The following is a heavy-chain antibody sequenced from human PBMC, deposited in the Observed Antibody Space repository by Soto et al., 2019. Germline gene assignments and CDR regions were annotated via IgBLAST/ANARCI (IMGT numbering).Heavy chain of an antibody. CDR1: GFTFSSYA. CDR2: ISYDGSNK. CDR3: ARDLGPDYALNYYYYYGMDV. J-gene: IGHJ6*02. V-gene: IGHV3-30-3*01. D-gene: IGHD4-17*01. Sequence: QVQLVESGGGVVQPGRSLRLSCAASGFTFSSYAMHWVRQAPGKGLEWVAVISYDGSNKYYADSVKGRFTISRDISKNTLYLQMNSLRAEDTAVYYCARDLGPDYALNYYYYYGMDVWGQGTTVTVSS.